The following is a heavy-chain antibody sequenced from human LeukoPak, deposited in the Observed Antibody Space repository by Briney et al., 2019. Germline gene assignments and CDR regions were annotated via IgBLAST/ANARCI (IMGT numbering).Heavy chain of an antibody. V-gene: IGHV3-23*01. CDR1: GFTFSSYA. CDR2: ISRSGGST. CDR3: AKDREIYYYDSSGYYLDY. J-gene: IGHJ4*02. Sequence: PGGSLRLSCAASGFTFSSYAMSWVRQAPGRGLEWVSAISRSGGSTYYADSVKGRFTISRDISKNTLYLQMNSLRAEDTAVYYCAKDREIYYYDSSGYYLDYWGQGTLVTVSS. D-gene: IGHD3-22*01.